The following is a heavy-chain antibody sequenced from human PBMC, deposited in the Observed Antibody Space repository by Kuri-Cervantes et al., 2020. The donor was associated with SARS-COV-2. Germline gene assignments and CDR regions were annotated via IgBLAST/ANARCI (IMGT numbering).Heavy chain of an antibody. CDR1: GFTFSSYG. CDR3: ATTMHELWEYYMDV. CDR2: IRYDGSNK. D-gene: IGHD1-26*01. Sequence: GESLKISCAASGFTFSSYGMHWVRQAPGKGLEWVAFIRYDGSNKYYAGSVKGRFTISRDNSKNTLYLQMNSLRAEDTAVYYCATTMHELWEYYMDVWGKGTTVTVSS. V-gene: IGHV3-30*02. J-gene: IGHJ6*03.